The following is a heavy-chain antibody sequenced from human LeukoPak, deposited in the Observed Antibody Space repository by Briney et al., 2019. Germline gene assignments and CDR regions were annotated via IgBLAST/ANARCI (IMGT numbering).Heavy chain of an antibody. CDR3: AKGKWELMIWHGMDV. CDR1: GFTFSSYG. D-gene: IGHD1-26*01. V-gene: IGHV3-30*18. CDR2: ISYDGSNK. Sequence: PGGSLRLSCAASGFTFSSYGMHWVRQAPGKGLEWVAVISYDGSNKYYADSVKGRFTISRDNSKNTLYLQMNSLRAEDTAVYYCAKGKWELMIWHGMDVWGQGTTVTVSS. J-gene: IGHJ6*02.